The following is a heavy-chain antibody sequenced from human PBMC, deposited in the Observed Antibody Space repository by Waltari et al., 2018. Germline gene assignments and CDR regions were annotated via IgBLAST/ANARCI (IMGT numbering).Heavy chain of an antibody. V-gene: IGHV3-7*01. CDR3: ARDQWFAFDI. CDR2: IKKDGGEE. CDR1: GFTLSSYW. J-gene: IGHJ3*02. D-gene: IGHD3-22*01. Sequence: EVQLVESGGGLVKPGGSLRLSCAASGFTLSSYWMSWVRQAPGKGLEWVANIKKDGGEEYYVDSVRGRFTISRDNAKNSLFLQMNSLRPEDTAVYYCARDQWFAFDIWGQGTMVTVSS.